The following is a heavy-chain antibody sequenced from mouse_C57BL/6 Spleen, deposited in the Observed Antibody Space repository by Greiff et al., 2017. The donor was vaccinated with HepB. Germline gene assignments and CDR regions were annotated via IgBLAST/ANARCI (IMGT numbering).Heavy chain of an antibody. CDR1: GFTFSSYA. V-gene: IGHV5-4*03. Sequence: EVKLVESGGGLVKPGGSLKLSCAASGFTFSSYAMSWVRQTPEKRLEWVATISDGGSYTYYPDNVKGRFTISRDNAKNNLYLQMSHLKSEDTAMYYCARGDGKRYAMDYWGQGTSGTVSS. J-gene: IGHJ4*01. D-gene: IGHD2-1*01. CDR2: ISDGGSYT. CDR3: ARGDGKRYAMDY.